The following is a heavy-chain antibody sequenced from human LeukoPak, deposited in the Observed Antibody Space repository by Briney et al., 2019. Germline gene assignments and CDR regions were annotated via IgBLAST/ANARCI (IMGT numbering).Heavy chain of an antibody. Sequence: SETLSLTCTVSGGSISSYYWSWIRQPPGKGLEWIGYIYYSGSTNYNTSLKSRVTISVDTSKKQFSLKLSSVTAADTAVYDCARRVGAVAGTGSFDYWGQGTLVTVSS. CDR1: GGSISSYY. V-gene: IGHV4-59*08. CDR2: IYYSGST. D-gene: IGHD6-19*01. CDR3: ARRVGAVAGTGSFDY. J-gene: IGHJ4*02.